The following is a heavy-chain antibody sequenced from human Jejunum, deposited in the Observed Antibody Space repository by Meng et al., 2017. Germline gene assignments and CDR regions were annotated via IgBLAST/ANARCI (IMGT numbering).Heavy chain of an antibody. V-gene: IGHV1-3*01. CDR3: AKPRRLGLKNELFDY. D-gene: IGHD1-14*01. Sequence: QVLLVQPGVELKKPGASLKASCKASGYTFTSYAVHWVRQAPGQRLEWMGFINPGNGNTKYSQKFQDRVTFIRDTSASTAYMELNSLRTEDTAVYYCAKPRRLGLKNELFDYWGQGDLVTVSS. CDR2: INPGNGNT. J-gene: IGHJ4*02. CDR1: GYTFTSYA.